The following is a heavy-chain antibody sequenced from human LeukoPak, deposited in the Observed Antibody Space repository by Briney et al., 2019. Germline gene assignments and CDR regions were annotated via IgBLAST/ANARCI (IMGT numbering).Heavy chain of an antibody. Sequence: SETLSLTYAVYGGSFSGYYWSWIRQPPGKGLEWIGEINHSGSTNYNPSLKSRVTISVDTSKNQFSLKLSSVTAADTAVYYCASGRAAAGVSGADYWGQGTLVTVSS. J-gene: IGHJ4*02. CDR1: GGSFSGYY. V-gene: IGHV4-34*01. CDR2: INHSGST. D-gene: IGHD6-13*01. CDR3: ASGRAAAGVSGADY.